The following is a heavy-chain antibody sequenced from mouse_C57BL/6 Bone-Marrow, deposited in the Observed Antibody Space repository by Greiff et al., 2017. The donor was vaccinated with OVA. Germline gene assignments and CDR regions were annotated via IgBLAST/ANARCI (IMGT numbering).Heavy chain of an antibody. D-gene: IGHD1-2*01. CDR3: ARVVLRPLEY. CDR1: GFTFSDYG. J-gene: IGHJ2*01. Sequence: EVMLVESGGGLVKPGGSLKLSCAASGFTFSDYGMHWVRQAPEKGLEWVSYISSGSSTIYYADTVKGRFTISRDNAKNTLFLQMTSLRSKDTAMYYCARVVLRPLEYWGQGTTLTVSS. V-gene: IGHV5-17*01. CDR2: ISSGSSTI.